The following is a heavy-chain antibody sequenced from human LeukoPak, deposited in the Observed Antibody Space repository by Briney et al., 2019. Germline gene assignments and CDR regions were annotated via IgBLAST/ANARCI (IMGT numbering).Heavy chain of an antibody. CDR3: AKANVGYDYVWGSYRLYFDY. V-gene: IGHV3-20*04. CDR1: GFNFDDYG. J-gene: IGHJ4*02. D-gene: IGHD3-16*02. Sequence: GGSLRLSCAASGFNFDDYGMSWVRQVPGKGLEWVSGINLNGGSIGYADSVKGRFTISRDNAKNSLYLQMNSLRVEDTAFYYCAKANVGYDYVWGSYRLYFDYWGQGTLVTVSS. CDR2: INLNGGSI.